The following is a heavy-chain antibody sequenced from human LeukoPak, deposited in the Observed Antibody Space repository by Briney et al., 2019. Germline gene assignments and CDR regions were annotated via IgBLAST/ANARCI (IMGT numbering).Heavy chain of an antibody. J-gene: IGHJ3*02. CDR3: ARARRRNQNDAFDI. CDR2: IYSGGST. Sequence: GGSLRLSCAAPGFTVSSNYLSWVRQAPGKGLEWVSVIYSGGSTYYADSVKGRFTISRDNSKNTLYLQMNSLRAEDTAVYYCARARRRNQNDAFDIWGQGTMVTVSS. D-gene: IGHD1-14*01. V-gene: IGHV3-53*01. CDR1: GFTVSSNY.